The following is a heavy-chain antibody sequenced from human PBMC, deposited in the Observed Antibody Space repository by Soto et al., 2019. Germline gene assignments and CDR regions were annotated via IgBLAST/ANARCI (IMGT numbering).Heavy chain of an antibody. D-gene: IGHD6-13*01. CDR1: GFTFDDYA. Sequence: DVQLVESGGGLVQPGRSLRLSCAASGFTFDDYAMHWVRQAPGKGLEWVSGISWNSGSIGYADSVKGRFTISRDNAKNSLYLQMNSLRAEDTALYYCAKHSYSRDQGGFDPWGQGTLVTVSS. CDR2: ISWNSGSI. V-gene: IGHV3-9*01. CDR3: AKHSYSRDQGGFDP. J-gene: IGHJ5*02.